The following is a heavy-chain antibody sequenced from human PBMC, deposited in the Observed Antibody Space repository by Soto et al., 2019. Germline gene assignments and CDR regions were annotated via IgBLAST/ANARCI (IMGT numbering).Heavy chain of an antibody. CDR1: GGSISSGDYY. Sequence: SETLSLTCTVSGGSISSGDYYWSWIRQPPGKGLEWIGYIYYSGSTYYNPSLKSRVTISVDTSKNQFSLKLSSVTAADTAVYYCARGPGYYYDSSGSPGFDYWGQGTLVTVSS. CDR3: ARGPGYYYDSSGSPGFDY. V-gene: IGHV4-30-4*01. J-gene: IGHJ4*02. D-gene: IGHD3-22*01. CDR2: IYYSGST.